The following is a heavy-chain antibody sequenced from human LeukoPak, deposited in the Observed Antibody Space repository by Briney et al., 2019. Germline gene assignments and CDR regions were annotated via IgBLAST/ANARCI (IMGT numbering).Heavy chain of an antibody. CDR2: INPNSGGT. V-gene: IGHV1-2*02. J-gene: IGHJ4*02. CDR1: GYTFTGYY. Sequence: ASVKVSRKASGYTFTGYYMHWVRQAPGQGLEWMGWINPNSGGTNYAQKFQGRATMTRDTSISTAYMELSRLRSDDTAVYYCASGYSSGWYYFDYWGQGTLVTVSS. CDR3: ASGYSSGWYYFDY. D-gene: IGHD6-19*01.